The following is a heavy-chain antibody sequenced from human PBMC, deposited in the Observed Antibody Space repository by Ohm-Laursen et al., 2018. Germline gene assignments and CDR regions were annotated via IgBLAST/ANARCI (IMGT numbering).Heavy chain of an antibody. CDR3: VGTGLLNGYDY. V-gene: IGHV4-4*07. D-gene: IGHD3-9*01. Sequence: TLSLTCNVSNAAMNSYTWNWIRQPAGRSLEWIGHISDRGRANYSPSLMSRLTMSIDTSIKQFSLKLTSVTAADTAMYYCVGTGLLNGYDYWGHGTLVTVS. CDR1: NAAMNSYT. J-gene: IGHJ4*01. CDR2: ISDRGRA.